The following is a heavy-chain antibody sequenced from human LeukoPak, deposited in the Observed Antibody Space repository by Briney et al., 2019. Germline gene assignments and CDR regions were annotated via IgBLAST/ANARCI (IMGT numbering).Heavy chain of an antibody. D-gene: IGHD2-15*01. J-gene: IGHJ5*02. CDR3: ARALGYCSGGSCTRGYNWFDP. V-gene: IGHV4-39*01. CDR2: IYYGGST. CDR1: GDSISSNDYY. Sequence: SETLSLTCTVPGDSISSNDYYWGWIRQPPGKGLEWIGSIYYGGSTYYNPSLKSRVIISVDTSMNQFSLKLSFVTTADTAVYYCARALGYCSGGSCTRGYNWFDPWGQGTLVTVPS.